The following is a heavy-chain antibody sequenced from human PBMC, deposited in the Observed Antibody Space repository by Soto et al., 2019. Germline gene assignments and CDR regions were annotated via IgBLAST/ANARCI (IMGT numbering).Heavy chain of an antibody. CDR3: ARDPGRDGYNPLGYYFDY. CDR2: IWYDGSNK. V-gene: IGHV3-33*01. J-gene: IGHJ4*02. D-gene: IGHD5-12*01. Sequence: GGSLRLSCAASGFTFSSYGMHWVRQAPGKGLEWVAVIWYDGSNKYYADSVKGRFTISRDNSKNTLYLQMNSLRAEDTAVYYCARDPGRDGYNPLGYYFDYWGQGTLATVSS. CDR1: GFTFSSYG.